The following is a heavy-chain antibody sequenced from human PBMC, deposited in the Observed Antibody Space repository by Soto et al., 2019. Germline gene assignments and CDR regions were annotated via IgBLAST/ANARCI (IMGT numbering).Heavy chain of an antibody. D-gene: IGHD1-26*01. CDR3: ARLRSGSYYTPEYFLH. CDR1: SGSISSSSYY. J-gene: IGHJ1*01. Sequence: QLQLQESGPGLVKPSETLSLTCTVSSGSISSSSYYWGWIRQPPGKGLEWIGSIYYSGSTYYNPSLKSRVTISVDTSKNQFSLKLSSVTAADTAVYYCARLRSGSYYTPEYFLHWGQGTLVTVSS. V-gene: IGHV4-39*01. CDR2: IYYSGST.